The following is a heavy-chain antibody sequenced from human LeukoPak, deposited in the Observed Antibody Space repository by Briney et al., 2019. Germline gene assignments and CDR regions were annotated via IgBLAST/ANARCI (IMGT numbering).Heavy chain of an antibody. CDR3: ARGLESSGWYGMDV. D-gene: IGHD6-19*01. Sequence: ASVKVSCKTSGYTFSPYYIHWVRQAPGQALEWMGIINTSGATTRYGQKFKGRVTATRDTSTSTVYMEMSSLNSEDTAVYYCARGLESSGWYGMDVWGQGTTIIVSS. CDR1: GYTFSPYY. J-gene: IGHJ6*02. CDR2: INTSGATT. V-gene: IGHV1-46*01.